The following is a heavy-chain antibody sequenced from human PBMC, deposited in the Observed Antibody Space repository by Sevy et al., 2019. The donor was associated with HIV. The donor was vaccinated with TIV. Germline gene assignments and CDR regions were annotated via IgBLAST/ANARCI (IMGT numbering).Heavy chain of an antibody. CDR3: ARAQGMITMILSGY. V-gene: IGHV3-33*01. Sequence: GGSLRLSCAASGFTFSSYGMHWVRQAPGKGLEWVAVIWYDGSNKYYADSVKGRFTISRDNSKNTLYLQMNSLRAEDTAVYYCARAQGMITMILSGYWGQGTLVTVSS. J-gene: IGHJ4*02. CDR2: IWYDGSNK. CDR1: GFTFSSYG. D-gene: IGHD3-22*01.